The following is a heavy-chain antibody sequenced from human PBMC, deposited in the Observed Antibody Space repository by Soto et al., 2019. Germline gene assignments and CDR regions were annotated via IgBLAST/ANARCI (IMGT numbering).Heavy chain of an antibody. CDR2: IYHSGST. D-gene: IGHD1-26*01. Sequence: TLTLSCAVSGGSISSGGYSWSWIRQPPGKGLEWIGYIYHSGSTYYNPSIKSRVTISVDRSKNQFYLKLSSVTAADTDVYYCARILGSYSVRDFDYWGQGTPVTVSS. V-gene: IGHV4-30-2*01. CDR3: ARILGSYSVRDFDY. CDR1: GGSISSGGYS. J-gene: IGHJ4*02.